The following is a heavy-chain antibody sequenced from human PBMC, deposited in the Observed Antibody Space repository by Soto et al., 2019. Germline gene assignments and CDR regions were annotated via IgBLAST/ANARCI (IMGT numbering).Heavy chain of an antibody. CDR3: ARPSDRYSGSYYWYFDY. V-gene: IGHV1-69*13. CDR2: IIPIFGTA. CDR1: GGTFSSYA. D-gene: IGHD1-26*01. Sequence: GASVKVSCKASGGTFSSYASSWVRQAPGQGLEWMGGIIPIFGTANYAQKFQGRVTITADESTSTAYMELSSLRSEDTAVYYCARPSDRYSGSYYWYFDYWGQGTLVTVSS. J-gene: IGHJ4*02.